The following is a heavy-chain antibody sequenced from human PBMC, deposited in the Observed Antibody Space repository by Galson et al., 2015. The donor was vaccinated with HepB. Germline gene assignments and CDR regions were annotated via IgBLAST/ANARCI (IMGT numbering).Heavy chain of an antibody. J-gene: IGHJ4*02. D-gene: IGHD3-16*01. CDR3: AREVMIRTLAHKTPDY. V-gene: IGHV3-7*01. Sequence: SLRLSCAASGFTFSAYWMRWVRQVPGKGLEWVAVVNLDGSEIYYADSVKGRFTISRDNAERSVSLHMYSLRAEDTAVYYCAREVMIRTLAHKTPDYWGQGTLVAVSS. CDR2: VNLDGSEI. CDR1: GFTFSAYW.